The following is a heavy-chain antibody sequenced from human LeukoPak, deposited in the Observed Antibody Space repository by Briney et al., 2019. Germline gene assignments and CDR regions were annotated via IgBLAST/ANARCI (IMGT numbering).Heavy chain of an antibody. CDR1: GGSISSGDYY. CDR2: IYYSGST. D-gene: IGHD2-15*01. J-gene: IGHJ6*02. V-gene: IGHV4-30-4*01. CDR3: ARDPNCSGGSCYSRYYDMDV. Sequence: SQTLSLTCTVSGGSISSGDYYWSWIRQPPGKGLEWIGYIYYSGSTYYNPSLKSRVTISVDTSKNQFSLKLSSVTAADTAVYYCARDPNCSGGSCYSRYYDMDVWGQGTTVTVSS.